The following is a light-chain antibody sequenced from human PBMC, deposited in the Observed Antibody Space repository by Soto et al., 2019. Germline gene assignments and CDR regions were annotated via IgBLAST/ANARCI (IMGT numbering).Light chain of an antibody. CDR2: WAS. Sequence: DIVMTQSPDSLAVSLGERATINCKSSQSVLYSANNKNYLAWYQQKPGQPPKLLIYWASTRESGVPDRFSGSVSGTDCTLTISRLQAEDVAGYYCQQYYSTPQTFGQGTEEEIK. J-gene: IGKJ1*01. V-gene: IGKV4-1*01. CDR1: QSVLYSANNKNY. CDR3: QQYYSTPQT.